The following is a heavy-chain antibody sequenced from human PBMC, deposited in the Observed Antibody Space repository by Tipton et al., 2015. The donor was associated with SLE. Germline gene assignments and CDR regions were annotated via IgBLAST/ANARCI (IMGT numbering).Heavy chain of an antibody. V-gene: IGHV4-31*03. CDR1: GASINSDDYY. Sequence: TLSLTCSVSGASINSDDYYWIWIRQLPGKGLEWIGYMYYFTSSYYNPSLESRVTISVDTSKNQFSLQLTSVTAADTAVYYCARDRTVRGPGWFDPWGQGTLVTVSS. CDR3: ARDRTVRGPGWFDP. CDR2: MYYFTSS. J-gene: IGHJ5*02. D-gene: IGHD3-10*01.